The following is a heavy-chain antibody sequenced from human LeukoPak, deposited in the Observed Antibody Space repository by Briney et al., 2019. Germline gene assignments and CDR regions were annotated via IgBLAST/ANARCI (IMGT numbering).Heavy chain of an antibody. J-gene: IGHJ3*02. CDR1: GFAFSSYW. Sequence: GGSLRLSCAASGFAFSSYWMHWVRQAPGKGLVWVSRINSDGSSTSYADSVKGRFTISRDNAKNTLYLQMNSLRAEDTAVYYCARDRIVGAIDGFDIWGQGTMVTVSS. CDR3: ARDRIVGAIDGFDI. CDR2: INSDGSST. V-gene: IGHV3-74*01. D-gene: IGHD1-26*01.